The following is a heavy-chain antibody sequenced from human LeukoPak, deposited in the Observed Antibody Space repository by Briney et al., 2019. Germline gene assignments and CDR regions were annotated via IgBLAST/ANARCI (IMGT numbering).Heavy chain of an antibody. J-gene: IGHJ6*03. V-gene: IGHV1-69*01. CDR3: ARVFGQYSSHRGNYYYYMDV. D-gene: IGHD6-6*01. Sequence: GSSVKVSCKASGGTFISYAISWVRQAPGQGLQWMGGIIPMFGTANYAQKFQGRVTITADESTSTAYMELSILRSEDTAVYYCARVFGQYSSHRGNYYYYMDVWGKGTTVTVSS. CDR1: GGTFISYA. CDR2: IIPMFGTA.